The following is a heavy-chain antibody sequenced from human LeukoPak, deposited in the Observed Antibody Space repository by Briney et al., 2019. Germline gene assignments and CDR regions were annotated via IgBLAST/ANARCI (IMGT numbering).Heavy chain of an antibody. J-gene: IGHJ4*02. CDR1: GFTFSSYG. V-gene: IGHV3-23*01. CDR2: ITSSGDAT. Sequence: GGSLRLSCAASGFTFSSYGMSWVRQAPGKGLEWVSSITSSGDATYYADSVKGRFTISRDNSKNTVYLQMNSLRAEDTAVYYCAKASGYSYGKYFFDSWGQGTLVTVSS. D-gene: IGHD5-18*01. CDR3: AKASGYSYGKYFFDS.